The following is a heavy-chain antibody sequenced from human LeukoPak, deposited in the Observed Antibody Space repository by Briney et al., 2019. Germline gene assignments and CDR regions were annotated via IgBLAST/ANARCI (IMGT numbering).Heavy chain of an antibody. Sequence: GGSLRLSCEASGFTFSNYAVTWVRQAPGKGLEWVSGISGSGDSTYYADSVKGRFTISRDNSKNTLYLQMNSLRAEDTAVYSCTRTRGCSSTSCYADYWGQGTLVTVSS. CDR3: TRTRGCSSTSCYADY. J-gene: IGHJ4*02. CDR2: ISGSGDST. D-gene: IGHD2-2*01. CDR1: GFTFSNYA. V-gene: IGHV3-23*01.